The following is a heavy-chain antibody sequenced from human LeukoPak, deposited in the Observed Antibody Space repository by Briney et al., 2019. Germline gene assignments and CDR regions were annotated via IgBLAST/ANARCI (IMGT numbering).Heavy chain of an antibody. D-gene: IGHD3-22*01. CDR3: ARDKRDYYDSSGIDY. J-gene: IGHJ4*02. Sequence: SGTLSLTCAVSGGSISSSNWWSWVRQPPGKGLEWIGEIYHSGSTNYNPSLKSRVTLSVDKSKNQFSLKLSSVTAADTAVYYCARDKRDYYDSSGIDYWGQGTLVTVSS. CDR2: IYHSGST. V-gene: IGHV4-4*02. CDR1: GGSISSSNW.